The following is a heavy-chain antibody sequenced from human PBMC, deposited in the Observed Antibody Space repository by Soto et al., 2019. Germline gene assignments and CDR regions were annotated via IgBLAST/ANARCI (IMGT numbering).Heavy chain of an antibody. CDR3: ARHHGPTTSENWFDP. CDR2: ISTYSGDT. D-gene: IGHD5-12*01. J-gene: IGHJ5*02. CDR1: GYTFFTRD. V-gene: IGHV1-18*01. Sequence: ASVKVSCKASGYTFFTRDISWVRQAPGQGLEWMGWISTYSGDTKYAQKFQGRVTMTTDTSTTTAYLELRSLRSDDTAVYYCARHHGPTTSENWFDPWGQGTLVTVSS.